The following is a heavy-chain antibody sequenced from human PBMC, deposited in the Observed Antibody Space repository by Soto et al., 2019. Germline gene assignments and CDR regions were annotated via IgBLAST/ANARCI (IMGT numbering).Heavy chain of an antibody. J-gene: IGHJ5*02. D-gene: IGHD2-21*02. CDR3: ARSGVTGIVIPSHWFDP. V-gene: IGHV4-31*03. CDR1: GDSIGGVGY. CDR2: ISSSGST. Sequence: SETLSLTCTVSGDSIGGVGYWSWIRQFPGRGLEWIGCISSSGSTYYNPAPNNRISLSLDTSQNQFSLKLLSVTAADTAIYYCARSGVTGIVIPSHWFDPWGQGTLVTVAS.